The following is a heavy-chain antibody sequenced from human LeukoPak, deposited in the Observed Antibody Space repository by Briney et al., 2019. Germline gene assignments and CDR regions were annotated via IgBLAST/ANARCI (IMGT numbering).Heavy chain of an antibody. Sequence: GGSLRLSCAASGFTFSSYWMSWVRQAPGKGLEWVANIKQDGSKKYYVDSVKGRFTISRDNAQNSLYLHMNSLRAEDTPVYYCARDKIVGATKNDYWGQGILVTVSS. V-gene: IGHV3-7*03. CDR1: GFTFSSYW. CDR2: IKQDGSKK. D-gene: IGHD1-26*01. CDR3: ARDKIVGATKNDY. J-gene: IGHJ4*02.